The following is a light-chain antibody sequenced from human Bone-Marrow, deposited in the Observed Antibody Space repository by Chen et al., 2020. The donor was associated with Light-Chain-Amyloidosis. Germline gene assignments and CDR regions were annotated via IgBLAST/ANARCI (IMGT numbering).Light chain of an antibody. Sequence: EVVMTQSPATLSVSPGERATLFCRASQGVSNNLAWYQQKPGQAPRLLISGASTRATGIPARFSCSGSGTEFTLTISSLQSEDCAVYYCQQYDQWPPWTFGQGTKVEIK. V-gene: IGKV3-15*01. CDR2: GAS. J-gene: IGKJ1*01. CDR3: QQYDQWPPWT. CDR1: QGVSNN.